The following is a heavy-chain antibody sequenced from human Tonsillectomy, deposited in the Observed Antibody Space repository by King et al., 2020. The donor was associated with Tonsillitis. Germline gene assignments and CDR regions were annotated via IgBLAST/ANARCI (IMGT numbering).Heavy chain of an antibody. CDR1: GYSISSGSF. CDR3: ARLTMYRSSWLTS. J-gene: IGHJ4*02. V-gene: IGHV4-38-2*01. CDR2: FYDSGDT. Sequence: VPLPDSGPGLVPPSSPLSLRCAVSGYSISSGSFWVWIRQPPGTGLEWIGSFYDSGDTYYNPSLKSRVPMSVDTSKNPFSLQLISVTAADTAVSYCARLTMYRSSWLTSWGKGTRGTGAS. D-gene: IGHD6-13*01.